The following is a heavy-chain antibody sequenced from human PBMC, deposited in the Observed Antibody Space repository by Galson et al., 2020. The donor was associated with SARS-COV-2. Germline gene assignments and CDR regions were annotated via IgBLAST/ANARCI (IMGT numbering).Heavy chain of an antibody. CDR1: GDSVSSIIAA. D-gene: IGHD2-2*01. Sequence: ASETLSLTCAISGDSVSSIIAAWNWIRQSPSRGLEWLGRTYYRSKWYNDYALSVKSRITINVDTSKHQLSLQLKSVTPEDTAVYYCVREMDLVPEPPAMEAFDIWGQGMMVTVSS. CDR3: VREMDLVPEPPAMEAFDI. J-gene: IGHJ3*02. V-gene: IGHV6-1*01. CDR2: TYYRSKWYN.